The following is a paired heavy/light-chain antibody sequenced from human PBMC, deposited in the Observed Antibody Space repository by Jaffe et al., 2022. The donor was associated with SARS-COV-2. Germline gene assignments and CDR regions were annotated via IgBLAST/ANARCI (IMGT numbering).Heavy chain of an antibody. D-gene: IGHD1-26*01. CDR1: GYSFTTYG. Sequence: QVQLVQSGAEVKKPGASVKVSCKASGYSFTTYGMSWVRQAPGQGLEWMGWISAYNGNTNYAQKFQGRITMTTDTPTSTAYMELGSLTYDDMAVYYCAREYSGSYDYWGQGTLVTVSS. CDR3: AREYSGSYDY. J-gene: IGHJ4*02. CDR2: ISAYNGNT. V-gene: IGHV1-18*03.
Light chain of an antibody. CDR2: GAS. CDR1: QSVGSSY. V-gene: IGKV3-20*01. J-gene: IGKJ4*01. CDR3: QQYSSSPT. Sequence: IVLTQSPGTLSLFPGERATLSCRASQSVGSSYLAWYQQKPGQAPRLLIYGASSRAAGIPDKFSGSGSGTDFTLTISRLEPEDFAVYYCQQYSSSPTFGGGTKVEIK.